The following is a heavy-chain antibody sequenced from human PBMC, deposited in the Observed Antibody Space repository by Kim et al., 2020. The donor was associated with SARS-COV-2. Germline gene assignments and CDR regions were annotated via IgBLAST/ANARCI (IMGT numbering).Heavy chain of an antibody. V-gene: IGHV3-23*01. CDR2: ISGSGVRT. CDR3: AKDPGGNLPPWYFDL. Sequence: GGSLRLSCAASGFTFSNYAMSWVRQAPGRGLEWVSVISGSGVRTYYADSAKGRFTISRDNSKNTLSLQMNSLTAEDTAMYYCAKDPGGNLPPWYFDLWGRGTLVTVSS. CDR1: GFTFSNYA. J-gene: IGHJ2*01. D-gene: IGHD3-16*01.